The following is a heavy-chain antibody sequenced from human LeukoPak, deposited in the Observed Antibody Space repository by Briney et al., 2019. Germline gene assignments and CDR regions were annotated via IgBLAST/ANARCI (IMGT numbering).Heavy chain of an antibody. V-gene: IGHV1-18*01. Sequence: ASVKVSCTASGYTFTSYGIGWVRQAPGQGLEWMGWISAYNGNTNYAQKLQGRVTMTTDTSTSTAYMELRSLRSDDTAVYYCARARRARLGYCSSTSCYSFPDYWGQGTLVTVSS. CDR3: ARARRARLGYCSSTSCYSFPDY. J-gene: IGHJ4*02. D-gene: IGHD2-2*02. CDR1: GYTFTSYG. CDR2: ISAYNGNT.